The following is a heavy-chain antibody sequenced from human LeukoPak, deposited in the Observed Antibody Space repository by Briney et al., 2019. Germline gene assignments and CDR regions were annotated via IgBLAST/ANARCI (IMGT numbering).Heavy chain of an antibody. V-gene: IGHV4-34*01. CDR2: INHSGST. J-gene: IGHJ4*02. D-gene: IGHD3-3*01. CDR1: GGSFSGYY. CDR3: ARGYDFWSGYYHY. Sequence: SETLSLTCAVYGGSFSGYYWSWIRQPPGKGLEWIGEINHSGSTNYNPSLKSRVTIPVDTSKNQFSLKLSSVTAADTAVYYCARGYDFWSGYYHYWGQGTLVTVSS.